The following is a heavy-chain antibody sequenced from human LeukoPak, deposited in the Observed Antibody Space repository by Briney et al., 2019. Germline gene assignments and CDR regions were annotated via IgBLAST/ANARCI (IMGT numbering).Heavy chain of an antibody. V-gene: IGHV4-59*08. D-gene: IGHD5-12*01. Sequence: SETLSLTCTVSGGSISSYYWSWIPQPPGKGLEWIGYIYYSGSTNYNPSLKSRVTISVDTSKNQFSLKLSSVTAADTAVYYCARLSYGGYPPYYGMDVWGQGTTVTVSS. CDR2: IYYSGST. CDR1: GGSISSYY. J-gene: IGHJ6*02. CDR3: ARLSYGGYPPYYGMDV.